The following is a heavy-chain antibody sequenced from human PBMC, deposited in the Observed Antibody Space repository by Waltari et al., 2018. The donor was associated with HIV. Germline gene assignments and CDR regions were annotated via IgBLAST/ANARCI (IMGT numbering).Heavy chain of an antibody. D-gene: IGHD2-15*01. CDR3: ALYCSGGNCFFDY. V-gene: IGHV1-2*02. J-gene: IGHJ4*02. CDR2: INPKSGGT. CDR1: GYTFTDYY. Sequence: QEQLVQSGAEVKKPGASVKVSCKASGYTFTDYYMHWVRQAPGQGLEWMGWINPKSGGTNYAQKFQGRVTMTRDTSISTAYTELSSLRSDDTAVYYCALYCSGGNCFFDYWGQGTLVTVSS.